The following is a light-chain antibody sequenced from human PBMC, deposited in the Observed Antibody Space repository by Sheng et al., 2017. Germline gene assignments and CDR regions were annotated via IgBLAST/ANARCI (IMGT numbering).Light chain of an antibody. J-gene: IGKJ3*01. Sequence: IQMTQSPSSLSASVGDRVTITCRASQSITNDLAWYQQRPGKVPKLLIYAASTLHSGVPSRFSGSGSGTAFTLTISSLQPDDVATYYCQKYNNAPFTFGPGTKVEI. CDR1: QSITND. CDR2: AAS. V-gene: IGKV1-27*01. CDR3: QKYNNAPFT.